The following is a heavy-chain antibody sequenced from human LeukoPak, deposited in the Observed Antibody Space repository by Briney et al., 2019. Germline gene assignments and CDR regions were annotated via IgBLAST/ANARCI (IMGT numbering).Heavy chain of an antibody. D-gene: IGHD3-9*01. V-gene: IGHV3-23*01. CDR2: IIGYSDNT. Sequence: GGSLRPSCAASGFTFSNYAMSWVRQAPGKGLESVSIIGYSDNTYYADSVKGRFTISRDNSENTLYLQMNSLRDEDTAIYYCAKDPTSVGGHFDWLLGHWGQGSLVTVSS. CDR1: GFTFSNYA. CDR3: AKDPTSVGGHFDWLLGH. J-gene: IGHJ4*02.